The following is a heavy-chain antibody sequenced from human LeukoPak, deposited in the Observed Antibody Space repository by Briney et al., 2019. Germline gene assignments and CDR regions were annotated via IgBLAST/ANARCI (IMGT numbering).Heavy chain of an antibody. Sequence: SETLSLTCTVSGGSISSYYWSWIRQPPGKGLEWIGYIYYSGSTNYNPSLKSRVTISVDTSKNQFSLKLSSVTAADTAVYYCARARPDSSRYYYVPDAFDIWGQGTMVTVSS. CDR2: IYYSGST. V-gene: IGHV4-59*01. CDR1: GGSISSYY. D-gene: IGHD3-22*01. J-gene: IGHJ3*02. CDR3: ARARPDSSRYYYVPDAFDI.